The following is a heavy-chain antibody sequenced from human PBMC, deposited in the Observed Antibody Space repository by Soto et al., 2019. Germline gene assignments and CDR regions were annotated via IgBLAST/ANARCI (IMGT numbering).Heavy chain of an antibody. CDR3: GRAPGAFDRIDS. CDR2: ISGSSGYT. V-gene: IGHV3-11*06. CDR1: GFTFSDYF. J-gene: IGHJ5*01. D-gene: IGHD1-26*01. Sequence: PVGSLRLSCAASGFTFSDYFLTWIRQAPGRGLEWVSHISGSSGYTNYADSVKGRFTISKDNAKKSLYLEMNSLRPEDTAVYYCGRAPGAFDRIDSWSQGTLVTVSS.